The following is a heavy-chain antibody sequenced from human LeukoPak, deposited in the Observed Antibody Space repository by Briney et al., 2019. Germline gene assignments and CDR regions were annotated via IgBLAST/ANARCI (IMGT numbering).Heavy chain of an antibody. D-gene: IGHD3-9*01. J-gene: IGHJ4*02. Sequence: GGSLRLSCAASGFTFGTYGMHWVRQAPGKGLEWVAFLWHDGSNKYYGDSMKGRFTISRDNSKNTLYLQMSSLRAEDTAVYYCVRDLLTLPQKYFDSWGQGTLVSVSS. CDR2: LWHDGSNK. V-gene: IGHV3-30*02. CDR1: GFTFGTYG. CDR3: VRDLLTLPQKYFDS.